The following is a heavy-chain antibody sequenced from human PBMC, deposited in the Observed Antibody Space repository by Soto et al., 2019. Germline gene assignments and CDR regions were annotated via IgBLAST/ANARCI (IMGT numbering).Heavy chain of an antibody. Sequence: GGSLRLSCAASGFTFESYSLHWVRQLPGKGLEWVAGISGDSGSSGYADSVRGRFTVSRDNAKNSLFLQMSSLSPEDTALYYCTKRRSARPGFDAFDLWGQGTMVTVSS. CDR3: TKRRSARPGFDAFDL. V-gene: IGHV3-9*01. J-gene: IGHJ3*01. CDR1: GFTFESYS. CDR2: ISGDSGSS.